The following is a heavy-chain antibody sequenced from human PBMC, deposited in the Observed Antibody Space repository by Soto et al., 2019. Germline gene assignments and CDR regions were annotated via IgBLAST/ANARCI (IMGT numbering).Heavy chain of an antibody. CDR1: GFTLSKSS. D-gene: IGHD5-18*01. Sequence: QVQLVQSGAEVKKPGASVKVSCKVSGFTLSKSSMHWVRQAPGKGLEWMGGFDLADPETIYAQKFQGRVTMTEDTSTDTAYMELSSLRSEDTAVYFCAIGGERYNYGIAWGQGTLVTVSS. CDR2: FDLADPET. CDR3: AIGGERYNYGIA. V-gene: IGHV1-24*01. J-gene: IGHJ5*02.